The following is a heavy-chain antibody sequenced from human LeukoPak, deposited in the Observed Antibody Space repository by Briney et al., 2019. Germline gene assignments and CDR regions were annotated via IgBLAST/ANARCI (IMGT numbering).Heavy chain of an antibody. Sequence: SETLSLTCTVPGGSISSYYWSWIRQPARKGLEWIGRIYTSGSTNYNPSLKSRVTMSVDTSKNQFSLKLSSVTAADTAVYYCARVTWELGAFDIWGQGTMVTVSS. V-gene: IGHV4-4*07. D-gene: IGHD1-26*01. CDR3: ARVTWELGAFDI. CDR1: GGSISSYY. J-gene: IGHJ3*02. CDR2: IYTSGST.